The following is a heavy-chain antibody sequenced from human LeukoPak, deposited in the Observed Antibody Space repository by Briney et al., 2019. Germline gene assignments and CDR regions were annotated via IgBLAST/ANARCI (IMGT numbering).Heavy chain of an antibody. Sequence: PGGSLRLSCAASGFTFSDYYMSWIRQAPGKGLEWVSAISGSGGSTYYADSVKGRFTISRDNSKNTLYLQMNSLRAEDTAVYYCAKGFYSVLLWFGEPPWFGYWGQGTLVTVSS. CDR2: ISGSGGST. D-gene: IGHD3-10*01. CDR3: AKGFYSVLLWFGEPPWFGY. CDR1: GFTFSDYY. V-gene: IGHV3-23*01. J-gene: IGHJ4*02.